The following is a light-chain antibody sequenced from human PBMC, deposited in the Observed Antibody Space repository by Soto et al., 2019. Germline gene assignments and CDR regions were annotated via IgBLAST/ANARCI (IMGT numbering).Light chain of an antibody. Sequence: QSALTQPRSVSGSPGQSVTISCTGTSSDVGGYNSVSWYQQHPSKAPRLMIYDVSKRPSGVPDRSFGSKSGSAASLTISGLQDEDEAYYYCCSYAGSYTWVFGGGTKLTVL. CDR3: CSYAGSYTWV. CDR2: DVS. V-gene: IGLV2-11*01. J-gene: IGLJ3*02. CDR1: SSDVGGYNS.